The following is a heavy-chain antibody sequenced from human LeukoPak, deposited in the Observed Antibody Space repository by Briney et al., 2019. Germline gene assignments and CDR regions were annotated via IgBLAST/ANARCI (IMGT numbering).Heavy chain of an antibody. CDR2: IYSGGST. V-gene: IGHV3-66*01. CDR1: GFTVSSNY. D-gene: IGHD4-17*01. Sequence: PGGSLRLSCAASGFTVSSNYMSWVRQAPGKGLEWVSVIYSGGSTYYADSVKGRFTISRDNSKNTLYLQMNSLRAEDTAVYYCARDTGGDHLDHFDYWGQGTLAAVSS. CDR3: ARDTGGDHLDHFDY. J-gene: IGHJ4*02.